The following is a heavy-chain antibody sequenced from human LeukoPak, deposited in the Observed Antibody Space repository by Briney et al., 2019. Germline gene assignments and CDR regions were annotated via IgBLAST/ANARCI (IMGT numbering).Heavy chain of an antibody. Sequence: ASVKVSCKASGYTFTSYYMHWVRQAPGQGLEWMGIINPSGGSTSYAQKFQGRVNMTRDTSTSTVYMELSSMRSEDTAVYYCARGAYYYGSGSYTYYYYGMDVWGQGTTVTVSS. CDR1: GYTFTSYY. J-gene: IGHJ6*02. CDR3: ARGAYYYGSGSYTYYYYGMDV. V-gene: IGHV1-46*01. CDR2: INPSGGST. D-gene: IGHD3-10*01.